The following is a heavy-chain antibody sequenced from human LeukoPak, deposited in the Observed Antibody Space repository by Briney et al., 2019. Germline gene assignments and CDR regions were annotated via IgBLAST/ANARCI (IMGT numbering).Heavy chain of an antibody. D-gene: IGHD1-26*01. CDR1: GFTFSSYS. Sequence: PGGSLRLSCAASGFTFSSYSMNWVRQAPGKGLEWASSISSSSSSYIYYADSVKGRFTISRDNAKNSLYLQMNSLRAEDTAVYYCARDWGEYSGSYSHAFDIWGQGTMVTVSS. CDR3: ARDWGEYSGSYSHAFDI. V-gene: IGHV3-21*01. CDR2: ISSSSSSYI. J-gene: IGHJ3*02.